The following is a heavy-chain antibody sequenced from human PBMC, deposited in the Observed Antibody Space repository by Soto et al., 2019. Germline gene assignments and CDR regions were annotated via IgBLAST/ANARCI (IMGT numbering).Heavy chain of an antibody. CDR3: ARHKSRYSSGRYEYYYYGMDV. D-gene: IGHD6-19*01. V-gene: IGHV5-10-1*01. J-gene: IGHJ6*02. Sequence: GESLKISCKGSGYSFTSYWISWVRQMPGKGLEWMGRIDPSDSYTNYSPSFQGHVTISADKSISTAYLQWSSLKASDTAMYYCARHKSRYSSGRYEYYYYGMDVWGQGTTVTVSS. CDR2: IDPSDSYT. CDR1: GYSFTSYW.